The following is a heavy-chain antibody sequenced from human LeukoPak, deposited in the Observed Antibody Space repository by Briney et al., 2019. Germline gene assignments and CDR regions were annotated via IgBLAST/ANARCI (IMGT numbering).Heavy chain of an antibody. Sequence: AGGSLSFSCAASGFTFSSYVVYWVRQAPGKGLEYVSSISSNGGSTYYANSVKGRFTISRDNSKNTLYLQMNSLRPEDTAVYYCATRRRDLVILHWGPGTLVTVSS. J-gene: IGHJ4*01. D-gene: IGHD3-9*01. CDR3: ATRRRDLVILH. CDR2: ISSNGGST. V-gene: IGHV3-64*01. CDR1: GFTFSSYV.